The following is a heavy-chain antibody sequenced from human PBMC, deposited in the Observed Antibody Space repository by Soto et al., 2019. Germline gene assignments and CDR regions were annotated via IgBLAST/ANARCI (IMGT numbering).Heavy chain of an antibody. CDR3: ARHCPDIVAAMTWGYYFDY. CDR2: VYYSGST. D-gene: IGHD5-12*01. V-gene: IGHV4-59*08. Sequence: KGLEWIGNVYYSGSTYYNPSVKSRVTISVDTSKNQFSLKLSSVTAADTAVYYCARHCPDIVAAMTWGYYFDYWGQGTLVSVSS. J-gene: IGHJ4*02.